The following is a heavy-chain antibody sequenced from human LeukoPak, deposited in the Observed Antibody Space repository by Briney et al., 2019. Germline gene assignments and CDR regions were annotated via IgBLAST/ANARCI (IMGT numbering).Heavy chain of an antibody. J-gene: IGHJ4*02. V-gene: IGHV3-48*04. D-gene: IGHD3-10*01. CDR1: GFTFSSYS. CDR3: ARQGMDSQPTWFGDRRFDY. Sequence: PGGSLRLSCAASGFTFSSYSMNWVRQAPGKGLEWVSYISSSSSTIYCADSVKGRFTISRDNAKNSLYLQMNSLRAEDTAVYYCARQGMDSQPTWFGDRRFDYWGQGTLVTVSS. CDR2: ISSSSSTI.